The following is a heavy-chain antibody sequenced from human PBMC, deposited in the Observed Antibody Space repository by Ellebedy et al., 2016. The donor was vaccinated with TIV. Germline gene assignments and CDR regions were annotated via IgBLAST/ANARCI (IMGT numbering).Heavy chain of an antibody. D-gene: IGHD3-3*01. J-gene: IGHJ4*02. V-gene: IGHV3-23*01. Sequence: GESLKISCAASGFTFSSYAMSWVRQAPGKGLEWVSAISGSGGSTYYADSVKGRFTISRDNSKNTLYLQMNSRRAEDTAVYYCANRAQDFGVVIHFDYWGQGTLVTVSS. CDR2: ISGSGGST. CDR3: ANRAQDFGVVIHFDY. CDR1: GFTFSSYA.